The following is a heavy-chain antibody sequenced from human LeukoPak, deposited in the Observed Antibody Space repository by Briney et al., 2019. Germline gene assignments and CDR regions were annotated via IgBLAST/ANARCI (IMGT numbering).Heavy chain of an antibody. V-gene: IGHV4-59*01. CDR1: GGSISSYY. D-gene: IGHD4-17*01. Sequence: SETLSLTCTVSGGSISSYYWSWIRQPPGKGLEWIGYIYYSGSTNYSPSLKSRVTISVDTSKNQFSLKLSSVTAADTAVYYCATQRDYGDYRGSDAFDIWGQGTMVTVSS. J-gene: IGHJ3*02. CDR3: ATQRDYGDYRGSDAFDI. CDR2: IYYSGST.